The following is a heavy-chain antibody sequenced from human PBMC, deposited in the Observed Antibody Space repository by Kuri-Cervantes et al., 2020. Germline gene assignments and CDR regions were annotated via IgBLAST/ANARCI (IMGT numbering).Heavy chain of an antibody. J-gene: IGHJ6*03. V-gene: IGHV3-13*01. CDR1: GFTFSTYA. Sequence: GESLKISCAASGFTFSTYAMHWVRQPTGQGLEWVARVGTAGDTYYPGSVKGRFTISRENAKNSMYLQMNSLRAGDTAVYYCTTDAGGLWFGEIYYYMDVWGKGTTVTVSS. D-gene: IGHD3-10*01. CDR2: VGTAGDT. CDR3: TTDAGGLWFGEIYYYMDV.